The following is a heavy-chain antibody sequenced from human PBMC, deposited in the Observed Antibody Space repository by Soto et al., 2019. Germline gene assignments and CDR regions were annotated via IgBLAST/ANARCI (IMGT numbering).Heavy chain of an antibody. CDR2: IWYDGSNK. V-gene: IGHV3-33*01. J-gene: IGHJ4*02. D-gene: IGHD2-2*01. CDR3: ARSDDIVVVPAAIDY. Sequence: GGSLRLSCAASGFTFSSYGMHWVRQAPGKGLEWVAVIWYDGSNKYYADSVKGRFTISRDNSKNTLYLQMNSLRAEDTAVYYCARSDDIVVVPAAIDYWGQGTLVTVSS. CDR1: GFTFSSYG.